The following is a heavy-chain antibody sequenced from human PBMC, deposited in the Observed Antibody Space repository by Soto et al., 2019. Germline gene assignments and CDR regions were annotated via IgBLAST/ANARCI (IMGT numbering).Heavy chain of an antibody. J-gene: IGHJ6*02. V-gene: IGHV1-18*01. CDR1: GYIFASYG. CDR3: AREWNDCSTGMCYVSYYYHGMDV. CDR2: ISAYNGNT. Sequence: ASVKVSCKASGYIFASYGISWVRQAPGQGLEWMGWISAYNGNTNYAQKLQGRVTMSTDTSTSTAYMELRSLRSDDTAVYYCAREWNDCSTGMCYVSYYYHGMDVWG. D-gene: IGHD2-2*01.